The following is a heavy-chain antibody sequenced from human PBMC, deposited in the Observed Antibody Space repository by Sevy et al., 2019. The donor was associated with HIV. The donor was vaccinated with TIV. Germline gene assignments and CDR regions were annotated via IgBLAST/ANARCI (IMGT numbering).Heavy chain of an antibody. CDR1: GFTFSSYA. V-gene: IGHV3-23*01. D-gene: IGHD3-22*01. Sequence: GGSLRLSCAASGFTFSSYAMSWVRQAPGKGLEWVSAISGSGGSTYYADSVKGRFTISGDNSKNTLYLQMNSLRAEDTAVYSCAKDLMAHYYDSSGYKNYWGQGTLVTVSS. CDR3: AKDLMAHYYDSSGYKNY. CDR2: ISGSGGST. J-gene: IGHJ4*02.